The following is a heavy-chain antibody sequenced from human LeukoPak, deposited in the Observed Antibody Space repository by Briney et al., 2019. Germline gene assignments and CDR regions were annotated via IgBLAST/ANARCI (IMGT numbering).Heavy chain of an antibody. Sequence: VESLKISCKGSGYRFTSYWIGRVRQMPGKGLEWVGIIYPGDSDTRYSPSFQGQVAISADKSISTAYLQWSSLKASDTAMYYCARRVAAQAPRAEGDAFDIWGQGTMVTVSS. CDR1: GYRFTSYW. CDR3: ARRVAAQAPRAEGDAFDI. CDR2: IYPGDSDT. J-gene: IGHJ3*02. V-gene: IGHV5-51*01. D-gene: IGHD6-19*01.